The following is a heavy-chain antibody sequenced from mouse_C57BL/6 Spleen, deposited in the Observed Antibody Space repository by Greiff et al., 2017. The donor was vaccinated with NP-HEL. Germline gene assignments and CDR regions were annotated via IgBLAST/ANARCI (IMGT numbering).Heavy chain of an antibody. D-gene: IGHD2-2*01. J-gene: IGHJ3*01. Sequence: QVQLKESGAELVRPGASVTLSCKASGYTFTDYEMHWVKQTPVHGLEWIGAIDPETGGTAYNQKFKGKAILTADKSSSTAYMELRSLTSEDSAVYYCTRSTMVTPFAYWGQGTLVTVSA. CDR1: GYTFTDYE. V-gene: IGHV1-15*01. CDR3: TRSTMVTPFAY. CDR2: IDPETGGT.